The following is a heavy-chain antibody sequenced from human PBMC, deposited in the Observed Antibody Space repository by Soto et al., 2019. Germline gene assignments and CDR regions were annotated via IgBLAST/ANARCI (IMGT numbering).Heavy chain of an antibody. J-gene: IGHJ4*02. V-gene: IGHV3-64D*06. CDR2: ISSSGGTT. CDR3: VKDRWIDY. D-gene: IGHD2-15*01. CDR1: GFTFSSYD. Sequence: EVQLVESGGGLVQPGGSLRLSCAASGFTFSSYDMHWVRQAPGKGLEYVSSISSSGGTTYYADSVKGRFTISRDNSKNTLYLQMSSLRVEDTAVYYCVKDRWIDYWGQGTLVIVSS.